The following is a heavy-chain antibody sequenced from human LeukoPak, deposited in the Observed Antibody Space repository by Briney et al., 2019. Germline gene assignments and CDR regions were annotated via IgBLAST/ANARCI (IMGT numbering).Heavy chain of an antibody. CDR2: INPNSGGT. V-gene: IGHV1-2*02. CDR3: ARLYYDSSGKRAYYYGMDV. CDR1: AYTFTGYY. J-gene: IGHJ6*02. Sequence: ASVKVSCKASAYTFTGYYMHWVRQAPGQGLEWMGWINPNSGGTNYAQKFQGRVTMTRDTSISAAYMELSRLRSDDTAVYYCARLYYDSSGKRAYYYGMDVWGQGTTVTVSS. D-gene: IGHD3-22*01.